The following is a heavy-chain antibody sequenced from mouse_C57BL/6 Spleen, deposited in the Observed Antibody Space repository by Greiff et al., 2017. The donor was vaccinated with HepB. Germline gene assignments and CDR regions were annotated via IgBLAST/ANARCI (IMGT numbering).Heavy chain of an antibody. CDR1: GYSITSGYY. J-gene: IGHJ1*03. CDR3: ARDERVLLPYWYFDV. D-gene: IGHD2-3*01. V-gene: IGHV3-6*01. CDR2: ISYDGSN. Sequence: EVQLQQSGPGLVKPSQSLSLTCSVTGYSITSGYYWNWIRQFPGNKLEWMGYISYDGSNNYNPSLKNRISITRDTSKNQFFLKLNSVTTEDTATYYCARDERVLLPYWYFDVWGTGTTVTVSS.